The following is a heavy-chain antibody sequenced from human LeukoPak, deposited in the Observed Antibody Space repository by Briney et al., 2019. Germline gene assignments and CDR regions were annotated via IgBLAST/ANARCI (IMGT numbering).Heavy chain of an antibody. D-gene: IGHD1-26*01. J-gene: IGHJ4*02. CDR1: GFTFSSYA. V-gene: IGHV3-23*01. CDR2: ISGSGAGT. CDR3: AKDPRSYSGDY. Sequence: GGSLRLSCAASGFTFSSYAMSWVRQAPGKGLEWVSGISGSGAGTYYADSVKGRFTISRDTSKNTLYLQMNSLRAEDTAVYYCAKDPRSYSGDYWGQGTLVTVSS.